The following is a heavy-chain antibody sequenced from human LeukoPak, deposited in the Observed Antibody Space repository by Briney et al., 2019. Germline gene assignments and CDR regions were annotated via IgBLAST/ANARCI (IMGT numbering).Heavy chain of an antibody. J-gene: IGHJ5*02. V-gene: IGHV1-69*06. Sequence: SVKVSCKASGGTFSSYAISWVRQAPGQGLEWMGGIIPIFGTANYAQKFQGRVTITADKSTSTAYMELSSLRSEDTAVYYCARSPIWYDSSGYYAPNWFDPWGQGTLVTVSS. D-gene: IGHD3-22*01. CDR1: GGTFSSYA. CDR3: ARSPIWYDSSGYYAPNWFDP. CDR2: IIPIFGTA.